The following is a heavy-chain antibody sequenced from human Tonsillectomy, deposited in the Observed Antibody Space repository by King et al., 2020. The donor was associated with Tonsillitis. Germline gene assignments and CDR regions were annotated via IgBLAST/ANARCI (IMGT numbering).Heavy chain of an antibody. D-gene: IGHD3-22*01. CDR2: IKQDGSEK. V-gene: IGHV3-7*01. J-gene: IGHJ4*02. CDR1: GFTFSNYW. CDR3: ARASSYYYDTSGYYPDFDY. Sequence: DVQLVESGGGLVQPGGSLRLSCAASGFTFSNYWMSWVRQAPGKGLEWVANIKQDGSEKYYVDSVKGRFTISRDNAKNSLFLQINSLRVEDTAVYYYARASSYYYDTSGYYPDFDYWGQGTLVTVSS.